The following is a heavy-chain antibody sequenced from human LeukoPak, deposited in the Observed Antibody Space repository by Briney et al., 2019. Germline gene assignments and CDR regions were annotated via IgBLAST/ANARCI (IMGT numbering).Heavy chain of an antibody. CDR3: AKGRGDGYSYPLLFDS. Sequence: SETLSLTCSVSGASINDYYWSWIRQPPGEGLQWIGYVSYSGTTNYSPSLKSRLSISVDMSKNQFSLKLNSVTAADTAVYYCAKGRGDGYSYPLLFDSWGQGALVTVSS. J-gene: IGHJ4*02. CDR2: VSYSGTT. V-gene: IGHV4-59*01. CDR1: GASINDYY. D-gene: IGHD5-24*01.